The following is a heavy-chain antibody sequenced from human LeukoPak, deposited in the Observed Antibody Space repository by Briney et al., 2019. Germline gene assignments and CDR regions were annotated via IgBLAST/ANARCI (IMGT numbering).Heavy chain of an antibody. V-gene: IGHV4-59*01. D-gene: IGHD3-22*01. J-gene: IGHJ4*02. Sequence: SETLSLTCTVSGGSISSYYWSWIRQPPGKGLEWIGYIYYSGSTNYNPSLKSRVTISVDTSKNQFSLKLSSVTAADTAVYYCASLDSSGYVFDYWGQGTLVTVSS. CDR3: ASLDSSGYVFDY. CDR2: IYYSGST. CDR1: GGSISSYY.